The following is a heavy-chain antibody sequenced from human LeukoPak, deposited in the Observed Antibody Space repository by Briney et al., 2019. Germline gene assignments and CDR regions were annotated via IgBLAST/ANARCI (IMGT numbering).Heavy chain of an antibody. CDR2: VSGSGTST. J-gene: IGHJ4*02. V-gene: IGHV3-23*01. Sequence: PGGSLRLSCAASGFTFSDYWMSWVRQAPGKGLEWVSDVSGSGTSTNYADSVEGRLTISRDNSKNTLYLQMNNLRAEDTAVYYCAKVGRASWAPYYFDYWGQGTLVTVSS. D-gene: IGHD2-2*01. CDR1: GFTFSDYW. CDR3: AKVGRASWAPYYFDY.